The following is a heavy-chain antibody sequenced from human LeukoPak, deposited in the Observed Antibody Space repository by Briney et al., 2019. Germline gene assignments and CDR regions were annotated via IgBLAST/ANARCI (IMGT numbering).Heavy chain of an antibody. Sequence: ASVKVSCKASGYTFTSYGISWVRQAPGQGLEWMGWISAYNGNTNYAQKLQGRVTMTTDTSTSTAYMELSSLRSEDTAMYYCASHVDTAMVSYYYYGMDVWGQGTTVTVSS. D-gene: IGHD5-18*01. CDR1: GYTFTSYG. CDR2: ISAYNGNT. CDR3: ASHVDTAMVSYYYYGMDV. V-gene: IGHV1-18*01. J-gene: IGHJ6*02.